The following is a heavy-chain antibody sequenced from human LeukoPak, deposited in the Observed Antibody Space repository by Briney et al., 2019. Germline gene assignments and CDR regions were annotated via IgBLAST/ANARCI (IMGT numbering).Heavy chain of an antibody. CDR1: GYTFTSYG. J-gene: IGHJ6*02. V-gene: IGHV1-18*01. Sequence: ASVKVSCKASGYTFTSYGISWVRQAPGQGLEWMGWISAYNGNTNYAQKLQGRVTMTTDTSTSTAYMELRSLRSDDTAVYYCARDFEGRDILIGYYTRVYYYYGMDVWGQGTTVTVSS. D-gene: IGHD3-9*01. CDR2: ISAYNGNT. CDR3: ARDFEGRDILIGYYTRVYYYYGMDV.